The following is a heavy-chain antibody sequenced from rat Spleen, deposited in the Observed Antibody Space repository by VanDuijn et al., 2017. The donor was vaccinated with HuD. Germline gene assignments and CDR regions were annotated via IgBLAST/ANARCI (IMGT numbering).Heavy chain of an antibody. D-gene: IGHD1-5*01. CDR3: SRDEYRGNWGFAY. J-gene: IGHJ3*01. V-gene: IGHV5-7*01. CDR2: ISYDGSST. Sequence: EVQLVESGGGLVQPGRSLKLSCAASGFTFSDYNMAWVRQAPKKGLARVATISYDGSSTYYRDSVKGRFTISRDNAKSTLYLQMDSLQPEDTAIYFCSRDEYRGNWGFAYWGQGTLVTVSS. CDR1: GFTFSDYN.